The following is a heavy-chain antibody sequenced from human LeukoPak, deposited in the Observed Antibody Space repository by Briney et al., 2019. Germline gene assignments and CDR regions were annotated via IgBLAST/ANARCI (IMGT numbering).Heavy chain of an antibody. J-gene: IGHJ5*02. CDR1: GYTFTGFF. CDR3: ARDHSYYYGSGSYYNDP. V-gene: IGHV1-2*02. CDR2: INPKSGGT. Sequence: ASVKVSCKASGYTFTGFFMHWLRQAPGEGLEWMGWINPKSGGTNYAQKFQGRDTMTRDTSISTAYMELSRLKSDDTAVYYCARDHSYYYGSGSYYNDPWGQGTLVTVSS. D-gene: IGHD3-10*01.